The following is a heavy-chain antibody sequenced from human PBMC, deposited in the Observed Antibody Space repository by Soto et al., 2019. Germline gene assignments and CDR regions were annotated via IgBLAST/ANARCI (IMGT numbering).Heavy chain of an antibody. V-gene: IGHV1-18*04. CDR2: ISLYNGDT. Sequence: QVQLVQSGAEVKRPGASVRVSCKVFGDTFTSGGISWVRQAPGQGLEWMGWISLYNGDTHYGQKVQGRVTVTRDTSTNTAYMELRSLQSDDTAIYYCAKGGRWGHGYSDNWGQGPLVTVSS. CDR1: GDTFTSGG. J-gene: IGHJ4*02. CDR3: AKGGRWGHGYSDN. D-gene: IGHD2-21*01.